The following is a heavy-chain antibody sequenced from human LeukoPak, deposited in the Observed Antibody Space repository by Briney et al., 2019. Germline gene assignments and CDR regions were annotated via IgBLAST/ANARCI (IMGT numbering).Heavy chain of an antibody. Sequence: HSGGSLRLSCAASGFNFNNYVMSWVRQAPGKGLEWVSSITGSAANTYYADSVRGRFTISRDNSKSTLYLQMNSLRVDDTAVYYCAKEGTAVPGHLGRFDPWGQGTLVTVSS. V-gene: IGHV3-23*01. CDR3: AKEGTAVPGHLGRFDP. D-gene: IGHD6-19*01. J-gene: IGHJ5*02. CDR1: GFNFNNYV. CDR2: ITGSAANT.